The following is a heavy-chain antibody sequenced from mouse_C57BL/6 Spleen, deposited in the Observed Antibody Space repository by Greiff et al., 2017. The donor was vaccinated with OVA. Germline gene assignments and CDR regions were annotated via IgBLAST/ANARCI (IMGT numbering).Heavy chain of an antibody. CDR1: GYTFTSYW. J-gene: IGHJ3*01. CDR3: SRSDGNYAAWFAY. V-gene: IGHV1-53*01. CDR2: INPSNGGT. D-gene: IGHD2-1*01. Sequence: QVQLQQPGTELVKPGASVKLSCKASGYTFTSYWMHWVKQRPGQGLEWIGNINPSNGGTNYNEKFKSKATLTVDKSSSTAYMQLSSLTSEDSSVYYCSRSDGNYAAWFAYWGQGTLVTVSA.